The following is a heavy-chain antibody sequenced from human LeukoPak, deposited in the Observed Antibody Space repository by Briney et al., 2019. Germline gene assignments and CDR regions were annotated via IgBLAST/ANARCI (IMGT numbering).Heavy chain of an antibody. CDR1: GGSISSYY. CDR3: ARGGLLYWFQG. J-gene: IGHJ1*01. CDR2: AFYSGST. D-gene: IGHD2-2*02. V-gene: IGHV4-59*01. Sequence: SETLSLTCTVSGGSISSYYGSWIRQPPGKGLEWIGYAFYSGSTNYNPSLKSRVTISVDTSKNQFSLKLSSVTAADTAVYYCARGGLLYWFQGWGQGTLVAVSS.